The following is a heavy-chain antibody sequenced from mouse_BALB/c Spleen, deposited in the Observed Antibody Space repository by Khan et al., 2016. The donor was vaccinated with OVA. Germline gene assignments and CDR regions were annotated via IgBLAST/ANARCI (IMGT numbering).Heavy chain of an antibody. Sequence: QVQLQQSGAELVKPGASVKLSCKASGYTFSSYYMHWVKQRPGQGLEWIGGINPSNGGTNFNEKFKTKATLTVDKSSTTAYMHLSSLTSEDSAVYYCTRSGYANPFAYWGQGTLVTVSA. CDR3: TRSGYANPFAY. J-gene: IGHJ3*01. D-gene: IGHD2-10*02. V-gene: IGHV1S81*02. CDR1: GYTFSSYY. CDR2: INPSNGGT.